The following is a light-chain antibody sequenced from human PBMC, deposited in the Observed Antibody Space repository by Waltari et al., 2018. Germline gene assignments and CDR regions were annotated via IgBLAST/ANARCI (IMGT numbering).Light chain of an antibody. CDR2: EVS. J-gene: IGLJ3*02. V-gene: IGLV2-23*02. CDR3: CSYAGSSTL. CDR1: SSDVGSYNL. Sequence: QSALTQPASVSGSPGQSITISCTGTSSDVGSYNLVSWYQQHPGKAPQLMIYEVSKRPSGVSNRLSGSKSGNTASLTISGLQAEDEADYYCCSYAGSSTLFGGGTKLTVL.